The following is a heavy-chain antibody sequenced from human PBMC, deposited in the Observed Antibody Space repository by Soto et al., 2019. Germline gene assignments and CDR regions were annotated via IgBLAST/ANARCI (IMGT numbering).Heavy chain of an antibody. D-gene: IGHD3-10*01. Sequence: EVQLVESGGGLVKPGGSLRLSCAASGFTFSSYSMNWVRQAPGKGLEWVSSISSSSSYIYYADSVKGRFTISRDNAKNSLYLQKNRLRAEDTGVYFCWRVPPGHYFDFWGQGTLATGFS. CDR2: ISSSSSYI. V-gene: IGHV3-21*01. CDR3: WRVPPGHYFDF. CDR1: GFTFSSYS. J-gene: IGHJ4*02.